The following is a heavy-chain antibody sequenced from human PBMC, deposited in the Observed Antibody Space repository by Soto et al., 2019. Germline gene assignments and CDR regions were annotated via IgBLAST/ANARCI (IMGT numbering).Heavy chain of an antibody. D-gene: IGHD2-15*01. J-gene: IGHJ4*02. CDR1: GFTVSSNY. Sequence: GGSLRLSCAASGFTVSSNYMSWVRQAPGKGLEWVSVIYSGGSTCYADSVKGRFTISRDNSKNTLYLQMNSLRAEDTAVYYCAKVVVPPSSVYYFDYWGQGALVTVSS. V-gene: IGHV3-53*01. CDR3: AKVVVPPSSVYYFDY. CDR2: IYSGGST.